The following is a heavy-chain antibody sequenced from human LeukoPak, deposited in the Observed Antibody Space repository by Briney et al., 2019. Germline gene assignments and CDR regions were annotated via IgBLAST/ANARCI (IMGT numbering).Heavy chain of an antibody. CDR3: ATDFHDYGYMDV. J-gene: IGHJ6*03. Sequence: GGSLRLSCAASGFTFSSYSMNWVRQAPGKGLEWVSYISSSSSTIYYADSVKGRFTISRDNAKNSLYLQMNSLRAEDTAVYYCATDFHDYGYMDVWGKGTTVTVSS. D-gene: IGHD4-17*01. CDR2: ISSSSSTI. CDR1: GFTFSSYS. V-gene: IGHV3-48*01.